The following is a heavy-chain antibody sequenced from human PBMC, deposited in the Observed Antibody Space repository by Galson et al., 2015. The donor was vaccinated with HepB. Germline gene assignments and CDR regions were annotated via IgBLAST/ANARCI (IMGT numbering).Heavy chain of an antibody. V-gene: IGHV3-21*01. CDR1: GFTFSYCT. CDR3: ARDRGRSDYGYYYGMDV. CDR2: ISGSSTYI. D-gene: IGHD4-17*01. J-gene: IGHJ6*02. Sequence: SLRLSCAASGFTFSYCTINWVRQAPGKGLEWVSSISGSSTYIYYTDSVWGRFTVSRDNSNDSLYLQMNILGVEDKAVYYCARDRGRSDYGYYYGMDVWGQGTTVTVSS.